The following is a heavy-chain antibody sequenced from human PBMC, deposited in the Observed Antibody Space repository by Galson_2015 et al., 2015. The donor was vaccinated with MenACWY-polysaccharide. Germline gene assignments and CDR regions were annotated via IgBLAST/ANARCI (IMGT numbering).Heavy chain of an antibody. D-gene: IGHD3-22*01. CDR2: MSANSGRT. CDR3: ARGGKCYYYSSGYLNWFDP. J-gene: IGHJ5*02. CDR1: GFSFSTYD. V-gene: IGHV1-8*01. Sequence: SVKLSCEASGFSFSTYDINWVRQATGQGLEWMGWMSANSGRTDYAESLQGRVTMSRNNSMSMAYMELSSLRSEDTAVYYCARGGKCYYYSSGYLNWFDPWGQGTLVTVSS.